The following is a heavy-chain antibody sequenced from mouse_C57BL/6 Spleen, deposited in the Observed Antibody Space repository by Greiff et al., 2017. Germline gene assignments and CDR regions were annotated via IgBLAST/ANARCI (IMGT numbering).Heavy chain of an antibody. CDR2: IHPSDGDT. CDR3: ARDPNNYGCAWDY. D-gene: IGHD1-1*01. CDR1: GYTFTSYS. V-gene: IGHV1-74*01. Sequence: QVQLQQSGAELVKPGASVKVSCKASGYTFTSYSMHWVKQRPGQGLEWIGCIHPSDGDTKYNQKFKGKATLTVDKSSSTAYMQLSSLTSEDSAVYYCARDPNNYGCAWDYWGQGTTLTVSS. J-gene: IGHJ2*01.